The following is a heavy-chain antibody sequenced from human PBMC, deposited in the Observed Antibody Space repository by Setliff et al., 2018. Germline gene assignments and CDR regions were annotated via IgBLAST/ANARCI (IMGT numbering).Heavy chain of an antibody. J-gene: IGHJ6*03. V-gene: IGHV4-31*03. CDR2: IYYSGST. CDR1: GGSISSGTYC. CDR3: ARGDYFFYYMDV. Sequence: SSETLSLTCTVSGGSISSGTYCWTWIRQHPGKGLEWIGYIYYSGSTYYNPSFNNRVSISRDTSKNQFSLKLNSVTAADTAVYYCARGDYFFYYMDVWGKGTTVTVSS.